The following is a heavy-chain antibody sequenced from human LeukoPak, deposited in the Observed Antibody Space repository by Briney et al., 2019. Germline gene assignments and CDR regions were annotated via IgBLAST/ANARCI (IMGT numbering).Heavy chain of an antibody. D-gene: IGHD3-3*01. CDR2: ISSSGSTI. CDR3: ARTYYDFWSGYYSHEGNPFDY. CDR1: GFTFSSYE. J-gene: IGHJ4*02. V-gene: IGHV3-48*03. Sequence: GGSLRLSCAASGFTFSSYEMNWVRQAPGKGLEWVSYISSSGSTIYYADSVKGRFTISRDNDKNSLYLQMNSLRAEDTAVYYCARTYYDFWSGYYSHEGNPFDYWGQGTLVTVSS.